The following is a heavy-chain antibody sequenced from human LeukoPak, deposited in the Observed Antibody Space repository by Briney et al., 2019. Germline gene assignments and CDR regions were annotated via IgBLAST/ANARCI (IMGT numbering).Heavy chain of an antibody. J-gene: IGHJ2*01. D-gene: IGHD7-27*01. CDR1: GGSINGGSYY. CDR2: IFTTGST. CDR3: ARGRNWGRGYFDL. V-gene: IGHV4-61*09. Sequence: SETLSLTCSVSGGSINGGSYYWSWIRQPAGKPLEWIGHIFTTGSTSYNPSLRTRVTISEDSSKDQFSLNLKSVTAADTAVYYCARGRNWGRGYFDLWGRGTLVTVSS.